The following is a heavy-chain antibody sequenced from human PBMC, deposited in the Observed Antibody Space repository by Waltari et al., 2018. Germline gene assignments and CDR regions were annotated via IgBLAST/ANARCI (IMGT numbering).Heavy chain of an antibody. Sequence: EVRLVESGGGLVQPGGSLRLSCAASEFTFSTYWMTWVRQAPGEGLEWVANIKQDGSDKNYVDSVRGRFTIYRDNGKNSLYLQMDSLRVEDTAVYYCARERQSAIAATGFDYWGQGTLVTVSS. J-gene: IGHJ4*02. CDR2: IKQDGSDK. V-gene: IGHV3-7*01. D-gene: IGHD6-13*01. CDR1: EFTFSTYW. CDR3: ARERQSAIAATGFDY.